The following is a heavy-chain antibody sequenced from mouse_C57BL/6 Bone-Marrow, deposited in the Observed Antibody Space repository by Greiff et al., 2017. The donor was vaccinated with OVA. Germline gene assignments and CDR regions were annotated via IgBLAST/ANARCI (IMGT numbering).Heavy chain of an antibody. CDR2: INPDSSTI. CDR1: GVDFSRYW. V-gene: IGHV4-1*01. J-gene: IGHJ2*01. Sequence: CEASGVDFSRYWMSWVRRAPGKGLEWIGEINPDSSTINYAPSLKDKFIISRDNAKNTLYLQMSKVRSEDTALYYCAGDYYGSSLDYWGQGTTLTVSS. D-gene: IGHD1-1*01. CDR3: AGDYYGSSLDY.